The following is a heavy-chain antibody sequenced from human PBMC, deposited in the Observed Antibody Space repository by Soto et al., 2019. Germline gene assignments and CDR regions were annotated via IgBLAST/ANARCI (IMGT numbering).Heavy chain of an antibody. V-gene: IGHV1-18*01. CDR2: ISAYNDNT. CDR3: ARKGYYDFWSGPGWFDP. D-gene: IGHD3-3*01. Sequence: QVQLVQSGAEVKKPGASVKVSCKASGYTFTSYGISWVRQAPGQGLERMGWISAYNDNTNYGQKIQGRGTMTTDTSTSTAYMELRSLRSDDTAVYYCARKGYYDFWSGPGWFDPWGQGTLVTVSS. J-gene: IGHJ5*02. CDR1: GYTFTSYG.